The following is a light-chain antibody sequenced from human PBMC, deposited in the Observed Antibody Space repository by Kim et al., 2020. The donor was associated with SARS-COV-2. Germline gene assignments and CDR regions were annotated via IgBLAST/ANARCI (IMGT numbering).Light chain of an antibody. V-gene: IGLV2-14*03. CDR2: DVS. J-gene: IGLJ3*02. Sequence: GQSISISGTGTSSDGDGYNYVSWYQQHPGKAPKLMIYDVSNRPSGVSTRFSCSKSGNTASLTISGLQAEDEADYYCSSYTSSSTWVFGGGTQLTVL. CDR1: SSDGDGYNY. CDR3: SSYTSSSTWV.